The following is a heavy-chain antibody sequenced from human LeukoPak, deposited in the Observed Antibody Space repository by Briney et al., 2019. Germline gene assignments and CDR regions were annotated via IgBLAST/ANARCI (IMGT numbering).Heavy chain of an antibody. CDR1: GFTFNTYT. CDR2: IRSGGSIT. CDR3: ARVIWSGYYQIDY. V-gene: IGHV3-48*01. Sequence: GGSLRLSCAASGFTFNTYTMNWVRQAPGKGLEWVSYIRSGGSITRYADYVKGRFTISRDNAKNSLYLQMNSLRAEDTAVYYCARVIWSGYYQIDYWGQGTLVTVSS. D-gene: IGHD3-3*01. J-gene: IGHJ4*02.